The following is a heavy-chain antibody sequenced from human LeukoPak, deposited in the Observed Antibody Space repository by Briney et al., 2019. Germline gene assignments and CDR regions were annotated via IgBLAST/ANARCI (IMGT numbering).Heavy chain of an antibody. CDR1: GFTFSSYV. D-gene: IGHD3-16*01. CDR3: AKGRPIMITLDRFDI. J-gene: IGHJ3*02. V-gene: IGHV3-30*18. CDR2: ISYDGSNK. Sequence: PGGSLRLSCAASGFTFSSYVMHWVRQAPGKGLEWVAVISYDGSNKFYVDSVKGRFTISRDNSKNTLYLQMHSLRAEDTAVYYCAKGRPIMITLDRFDIWGQGTMVTVSS.